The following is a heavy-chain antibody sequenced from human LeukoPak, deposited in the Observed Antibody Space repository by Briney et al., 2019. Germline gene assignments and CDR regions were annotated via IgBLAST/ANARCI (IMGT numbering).Heavy chain of an antibody. Sequence: GGSLRLSCAASGLTFSNYAMSWVRQAPGKGLDWVSTISGSGGVTYYPDSVKGRFTISRDNSKNTLYLQMNSLRAEDTAVYYCAKGGGVYCSSTSCSRALDYWGQGTLVTVSS. D-gene: IGHD2-2*01. CDR3: AKGGGVYCSSTSCSRALDY. J-gene: IGHJ4*02. V-gene: IGHV3-23*01. CDR1: GLTFSNYA. CDR2: ISGSGGVT.